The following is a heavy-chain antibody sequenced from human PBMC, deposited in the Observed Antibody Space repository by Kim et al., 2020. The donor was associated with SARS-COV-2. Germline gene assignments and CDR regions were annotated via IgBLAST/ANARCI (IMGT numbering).Heavy chain of an antibody. CDR2: FDPEDGET. D-gene: IGHD2-15*01. CDR3: ATERTYCSGGSCYEAGYGMDV. V-gene: IGHV1-24*01. J-gene: IGHJ6*02. CDR1: GYTLTELS. Sequence: ASVKVSCKVSGYTLTELSMHWVRQAPGKGLEWMGGFDPEDGETIYAQKFQGRVTMTEDTSTDTAYMELSSLRSEDTAVYYCATERTYCSGGSCYEAGYGMDVWGQGTTVTVSS.